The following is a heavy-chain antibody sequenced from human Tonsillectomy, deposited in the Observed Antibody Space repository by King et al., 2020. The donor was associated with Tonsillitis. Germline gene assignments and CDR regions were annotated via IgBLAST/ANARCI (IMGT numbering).Heavy chain of an antibody. CDR2: IKQDGNER. Sequence: VQLVESGGGLVQPGGSLRLSCAASGFTFNSYWMSWVRQAPGKGLEWVADIKQDGNERYYVDSVKGRFTISRDNAKNSVYLQMNSLRVADTAVYYCARDAVVVVAATPNFDSWGQGTLVTVSS. V-gene: IGHV3-7*01. D-gene: IGHD2-15*01. CDR1: GFTFNSYW. CDR3: ARDAVVVVAATPNFDS. J-gene: IGHJ4*02.